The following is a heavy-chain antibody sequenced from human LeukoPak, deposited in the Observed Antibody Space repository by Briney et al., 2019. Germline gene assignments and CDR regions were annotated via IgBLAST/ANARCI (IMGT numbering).Heavy chain of an antibody. D-gene: IGHD2-21*01. CDR3: AKDGEYCGGNCYLVHY. CDR1: GFTFGSYA. J-gene: IGHJ4*02. Sequence: PGGSLRLSCAGSGFTFGSYAMTWVRLAPGKGLEWVSGISGSGDSTYYADSVKGRFTLSRDNSKQPAYLQMNRLRAEYTAVYYCAKDGEYCGGNCYLVHYWGQGTLVTVSS. V-gene: IGHV3-23*01. CDR2: ISGSGDST.